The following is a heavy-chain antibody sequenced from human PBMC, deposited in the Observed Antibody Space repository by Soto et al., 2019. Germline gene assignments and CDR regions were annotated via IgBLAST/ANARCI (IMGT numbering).Heavy chain of an antibody. J-gene: IGHJ1*01. CDR2: IKQDGSEE. CDR1: GFSSSPFW. D-gene: IGHD6-19*01. CDR3: TGGSGWLQTD. Sequence: EVQLVESGGGLVQPGGSLRLSCADSGFSSSPFWMTWVRQAPGKGLEWVALIKQDGSEELYVDSVKGRFTISRDNAKNSVCLQMNSLRVEDTAVYYCTGGSGWLQTDWGQGPGSPSPQ. V-gene: IGHV3-7*04.